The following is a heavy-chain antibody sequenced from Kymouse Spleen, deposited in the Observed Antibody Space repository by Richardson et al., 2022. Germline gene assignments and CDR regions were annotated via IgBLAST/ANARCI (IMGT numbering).Heavy chain of an antibody. D-gene: IGHD6-13*01. CDR2: INHSGST. Sequence: QVQLQQWGAGLLKPSETLSLTCAVYGGSFSGYYWSWIRQPPGKGLEWIGEINHSGSTNYNPSLKSRVTISVDTSKNQFSLKLSSVTAADTAVYYCARAAADRAEYFQHWGQGTLVTVSS. J-gene: IGHJ1*01. CDR1: GGSFSGYY. CDR3: ARAAADRAEYFQH. V-gene: IGHV4-34*01.